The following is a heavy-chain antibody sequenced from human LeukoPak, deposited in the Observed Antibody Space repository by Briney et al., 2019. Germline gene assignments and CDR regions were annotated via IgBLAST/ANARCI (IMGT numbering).Heavy chain of an antibody. CDR2: ISSTGGTI. Sequence: GGSLRLSCAASGFTFSGYAMNWVRQAPGKGLEWLSHISSTGGTIYYADSVKGRLTVSRDNAKNSLYLQMNSLRAEDTAVYYCAREYYYDSSGYYGYWGQGTLVTVSS. D-gene: IGHD3-22*01. CDR3: AREYYYDSSGYYGY. CDR1: GFTFSGYA. J-gene: IGHJ4*02. V-gene: IGHV3-48*03.